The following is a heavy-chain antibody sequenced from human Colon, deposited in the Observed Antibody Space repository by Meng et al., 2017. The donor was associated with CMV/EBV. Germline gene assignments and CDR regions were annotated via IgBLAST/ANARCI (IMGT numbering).Heavy chain of an antibody. CDR1: GFTFSNAW. J-gene: IGHJ5*02. V-gene: IGHV3-21*01. D-gene: IGHD6-6*01. Sequence: GGSLRLSCAASGFTFSNAWMSWVRQAPGKGLEWVSSISSGSTYIYYADSVKGRFTISRDNAKNTLYLQMNSLRAEDTAVYYCLRSPSSVVHWFDPWGQGTLVTVSS. CDR3: LRSPSSVVHWFDP. CDR2: ISSGSTYI.